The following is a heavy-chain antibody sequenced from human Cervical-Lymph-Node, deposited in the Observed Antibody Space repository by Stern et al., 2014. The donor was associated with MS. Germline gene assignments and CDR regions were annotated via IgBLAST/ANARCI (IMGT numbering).Heavy chain of an antibody. Sequence: EVQLVESGGGLVQPGGSLRLSCTASGFTFSTYDMHWVRQAAGNGLEWVSGIGIPGDTYYSASVKGRFTISREGVTKSLYLQMNSLRAGDTAVYYCVRGRPHIGTYWEAYYGIDVWGQGTTVTVSS. CDR3: VRGRPHIGTYWEAYYGIDV. CDR1: GFTFSTYD. V-gene: IGHV3-13*01. D-gene: IGHD1-26*01. J-gene: IGHJ6*02. CDR2: IGIPGDT.